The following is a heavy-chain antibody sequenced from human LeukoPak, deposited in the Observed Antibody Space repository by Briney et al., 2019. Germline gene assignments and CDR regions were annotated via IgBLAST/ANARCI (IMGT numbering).Heavy chain of an antibody. J-gene: IGHJ4*02. CDR3: ATRIPYTGYNN. D-gene: IGHD5-24*01. CDR2: MNRRGDRI. V-gene: IGHV3-48*03. CDR1: GVTLSDYE. Sequence: PGGSLRLSCTVLGVTLSDYELNWVRQAPKKGPEWVSYMNRRGDRIDHADSVKGRFTMSRDIATKSVFLQMTGLRVDDTAVYYCATRIPYTGYNNWGQRTLVTVSS.